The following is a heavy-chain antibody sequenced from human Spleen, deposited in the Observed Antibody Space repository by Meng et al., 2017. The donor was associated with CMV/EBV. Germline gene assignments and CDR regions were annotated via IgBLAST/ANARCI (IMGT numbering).Heavy chain of an antibody. CDR2: LWYDGISK. CDR1: GFDFSNYG. Sequence: GESLKISCEASGFDFSNYGMYWVRQAPGKGLEWVAVLWYDGISKYYGDSVKGRFTISRDTSMNTLYLQMNNLRAEDTAVYYCARAYQLLPDYWGQGTLVTVSS. V-gene: IGHV3-33*01. J-gene: IGHJ4*02. CDR3: ARAYQLLPDY. D-gene: IGHD2-2*01.